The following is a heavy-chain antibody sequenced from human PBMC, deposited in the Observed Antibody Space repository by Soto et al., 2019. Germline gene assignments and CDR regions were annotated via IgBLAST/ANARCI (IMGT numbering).Heavy chain of an antibody. CDR2: LYYSGRT. D-gene: IGHD3-10*01. J-gene: IGHJ4*02. V-gene: IGHV4-39*02. CDR1: GGSISTSSYY. CDR3: ARENNVLPGGYFDY. Sequence: SETLSLTCTVSGGSISTSSYYWGWIRQPPGKGLEWIGSLYYSGRTYYNPSLKSRVTISEDTSKNQFSLKLSSVTAADTAVYYCARENNVLPGGYFDYWGQGTLVTVSS.